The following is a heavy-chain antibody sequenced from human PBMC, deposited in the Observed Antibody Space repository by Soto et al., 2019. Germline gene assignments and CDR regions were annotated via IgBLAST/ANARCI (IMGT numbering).Heavy chain of an antibody. CDR2: IYPGDSDT. J-gene: IGHJ6*02. V-gene: IGHV5-51*07. CDR1: GYSFTIYG. CDR3: ARREYFGSYYPYGMDV. D-gene: IGHD1-26*01. Sequence: PRASLELYSEGYGYSFTIYGLPWIHQMPGKGLEWMGIIYPGDSDTRYSPSFQGQVTISADKSISTAYLQWSSLKASDTAMYYCARREYFGSYYPYGMDVWGQGTTVTVSS.